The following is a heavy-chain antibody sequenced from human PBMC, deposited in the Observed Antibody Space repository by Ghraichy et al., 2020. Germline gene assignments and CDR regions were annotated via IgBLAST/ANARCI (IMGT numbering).Heavy chain of an antibody. V-gene: IGHV5-10-1*01. CDR1: GYSFSTYW. J-gene: IGHJ4*02. CDR2: IDPSDSYS. D-gene: IGHD1-26*01. Sequence: ESLNISCKGFGYSFSTYWISWVRQMPGKGLEWMGRIDPSDSYSNYSPSFQGRVTFSVDKSVNTAYLQWRGLRASDSAMYFCVRSELALILDYWGQGTPVTVSS. CDR3: VRSELALILDY.